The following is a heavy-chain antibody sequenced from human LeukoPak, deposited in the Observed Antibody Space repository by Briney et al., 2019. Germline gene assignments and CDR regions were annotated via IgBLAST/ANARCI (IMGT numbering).Heavy chain of an antibody. D-gene: IGHD2-2*01. Sequence: PGRSLRLSCAASGSTFSSYGMHWVRQAPGKGLEWVAVISYDGSNKYYADSVKGRFTISRDNSKNTLYLQMNSLRAEDTAVYYCAKDASGAQLLRLYYYYGMDVWGQGTTVTVSS. CDR1: GSTFSSYG. CDR2: ISYDGSNK. V-gene: IGHV3-30*18. J-gene: IGHJ6*02. CDR3: AKDASGAQLLRLYYYYGMDV.